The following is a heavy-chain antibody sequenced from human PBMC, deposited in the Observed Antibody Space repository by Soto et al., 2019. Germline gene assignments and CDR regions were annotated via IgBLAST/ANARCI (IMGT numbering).Heavy chain of an antibody. CDR2: INPNSTSA. CDR3: ARDRDFWTGYEYYYYAMDV. V-gene: IGHV1-46*01. Sequence: ASVKLSFEASVYSCTSYYLHWLRHAPRQGLEWMGIINPNSTSASYAQKFQGRVTMTRDTSTSTVYMELSTLRSADTAVYYCARDRDFWTGYEYYYYAMDVWGQGTTVTVS. D-gene: IGHD3-3*01. CDR1: VYSCTSYY. J-gene: IGHJ6*02.